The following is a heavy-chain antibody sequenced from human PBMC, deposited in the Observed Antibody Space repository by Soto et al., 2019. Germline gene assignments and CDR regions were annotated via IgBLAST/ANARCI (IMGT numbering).Heavy chain of an antibody. CDR3: ARDGSSGIAAEYYYYYGMDV. CDR2: IYTSGST. D-gene: IGHD6-6*01. Sequence: SETLSLTCTVSVGSISSYYWSWIRQPAGKGLEWIGRIYTSGSTNYNPSLKSRVTMSVDTSKNQFSLKLSSVTAADTAVYYCARDGSSGIAAEYYYYYGMDVWGQGTTVTSP. J-gene: IGHJ6*02. CDR1: VGSISSYY. V-gene: IGHV4-4*07.